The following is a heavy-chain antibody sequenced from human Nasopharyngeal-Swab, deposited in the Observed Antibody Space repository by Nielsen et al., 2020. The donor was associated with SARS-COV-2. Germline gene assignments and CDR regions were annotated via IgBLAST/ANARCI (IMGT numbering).Heavy chain of an antibody. J-gene: IGHJ6*03. Sequence: SETLSLTCTVSGGSISSYYWSWIRQPPGKGLEWIGYIYYSGSTNYNPPLKSRVTISVDTSKNQFSLKLSSVTAADTAVYYCARDGYSSGWYGRDYYYYMDVWGKGTTVTVSS. CDR2: IYYSGST. V-gene: IGHV4-59*01. CDR1: GGSISSYY. CDR3: ARDGYSSGWYGRDYYYYMDV. D-gene: IGHD6-19*01.